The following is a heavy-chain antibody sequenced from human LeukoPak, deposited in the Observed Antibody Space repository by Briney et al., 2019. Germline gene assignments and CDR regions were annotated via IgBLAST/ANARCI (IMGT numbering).Heavy chain of an antibody. CDR2: IYYSGST. CDR1: GGSISSSSYY. V-gene: IGHV4-39*01. Sequence: SETLSLTCTVSGGSISSSSYYWGWIRQPPGKGLEWIGSIYYSGSTYYNPSLKSRVTISVDTSKNQFSLKLSSVTAAATAVYYCARKSSSMIVVVMGAFDIWGQGTMVTVSS. CDR3: ARKSSSMIVVVMGAFDI. J-gene: IGHJ3*02. D-gene: IGHD3-22*01.